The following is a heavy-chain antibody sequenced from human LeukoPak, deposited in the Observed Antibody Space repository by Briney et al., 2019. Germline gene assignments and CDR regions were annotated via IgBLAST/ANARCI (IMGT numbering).Heavy chain of an antibody. CDR1: GGSISSSSYY. J-gene: IGHJ5*02. V-gene: IGHV4-61*05. Sequence: SETLSLTCTVSGGSISSSSYYWSWIRQPPGKGLEWIGYIYYSGSTNYNPSLKSRVTISVDTSKNQFSLKLSSVTAADTAVYYCARLRGRGASGFDPWGQGTLVTVSS. CDR2: IYYSGST. CDR3: ARLRGRGASGFDP. D-gene: IGHD1-26*01.